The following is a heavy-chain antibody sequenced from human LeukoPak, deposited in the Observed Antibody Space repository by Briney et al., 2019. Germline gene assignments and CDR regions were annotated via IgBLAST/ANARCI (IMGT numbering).Heavy chain of an antibody. Sequence: SETLSLTCTVSGGSISSYHWSWIRQPPGKGLEWIGYIYYNGNTNYNPSLKSRVTISVDTSKNQFSLKLSSVTAADTAVYYCARVDLRDGLDYWGQGTLVTVSS. V-gene: IGHV4-59*01. CDR2: IYYNGNT. J-gene: IGHJ4*02. D-gene: IGHD5-24*01. CDR1: GGSISSYH. CDR3: ARVDLRDGLDY.